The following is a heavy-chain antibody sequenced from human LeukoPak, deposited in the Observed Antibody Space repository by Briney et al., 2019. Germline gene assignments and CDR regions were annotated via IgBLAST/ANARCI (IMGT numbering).Heavy chain of an antibody. D-gene: IGHD5-24*01. CDR2: IQQDGGQK. Sequence: GGSLRLSCAASGFTFSNYWMIWVRQALEKGLEWVANIQQDGGQKRYADSVRGRFTVSRDNAQTSLYLHMNSLRAEDTAVYYCARASNPWLQLSWGQGTLVTVSS. V-gene: IGHV3-7*05. J-gene: IGHJ4*02. CDR3: ARASNPWLQLS. CDR1: GFTFSNYW.